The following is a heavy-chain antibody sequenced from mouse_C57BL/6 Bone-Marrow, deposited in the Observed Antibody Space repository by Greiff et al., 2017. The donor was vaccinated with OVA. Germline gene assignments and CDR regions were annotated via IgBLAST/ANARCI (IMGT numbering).Heavy chain of an antibody. D-gene: IGHD2-4*01. Sequence: QVQLQQPGAELVKPGASVKMSCKASGYTFTSYWITWVKQRPGQGLEWIGDIYPGSGSTNYNEKFKSKATLTVDTSSSTAYMQLSSLTSEDSAVYYCARGGDYDDGCAYWGQGTLVTVSA. CDR2: IYPGSGST. CDR1: GYTFTSYW. V-gene: IGHV1-55*01. J-gene: IGHJ3*01. CDR3: ARGGDYDDGCAY.